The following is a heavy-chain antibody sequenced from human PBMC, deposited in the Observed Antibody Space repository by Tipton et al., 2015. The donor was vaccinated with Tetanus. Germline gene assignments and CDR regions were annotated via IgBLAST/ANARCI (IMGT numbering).Heavy chain of an antibody. D-gene: IGHD3-10*01. V-gene: IGHV4-61*08. CDR1: GGSVTSGDYQ. J-gene: IGHJ6*02. CDR3: ARDRGVRGGYYYYHGMDV. Sequence: TLSLTCTVSGGSVTSGDYQWNWIRQPPGKGLEWLAYISYSGSTNSNYSLKSRVTISVDTSQKQISLKVNSVTAADTAVYYCARDRGVRGGYYYYHGMDVWGQGTTVTVSS. CDR2: ISYSGST.